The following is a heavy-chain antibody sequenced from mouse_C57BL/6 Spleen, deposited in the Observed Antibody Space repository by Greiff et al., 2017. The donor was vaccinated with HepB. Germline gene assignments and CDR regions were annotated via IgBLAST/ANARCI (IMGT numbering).Heavy chain of an antibody. V-gene: IGHV1-15*01. J-gene: IGHJ1*03. CDR1: GYTFTDYE. CDR2: IDPETGGT. CDR3: TGGNYGDYVGWYFDV. Sequence: QVQLQQSGAELVRPGASVTLSCKASGYTFTDYEMHWVKQTPVHGLEWIGAIDPETGGTAYNQKFKGKAILTADKSSSTAYMELRSLTSEDSAVYYCTGGNYGDYVGWYFDVWGTGTTVTVSS. D-gene: IGHD2-13*01.